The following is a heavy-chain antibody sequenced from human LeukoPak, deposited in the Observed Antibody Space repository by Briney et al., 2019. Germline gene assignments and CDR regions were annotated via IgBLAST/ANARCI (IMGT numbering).Heavy chain of an antibody. CDR3: ASTLGYCTNGVCSIDY. J-gene: IGHJ4*02. CDR1: GYTFTSYG. V-gene: IGHV1-18*01. D-gene: IGHD2-8*01. Sequence: ASVKVSCKASGYTFTSYGISWVRQAPGQGLEWMGWISAYNGNTNYAQKLQGRVTMTTDTSTSTAYMELRRLRSDDTAVYYCASTLGYCTNGVCSIDYWGQGTLVTVSS. CDR2: ISAYNGNT.